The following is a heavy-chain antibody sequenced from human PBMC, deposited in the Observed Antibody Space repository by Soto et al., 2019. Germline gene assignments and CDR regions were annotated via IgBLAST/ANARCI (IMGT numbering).Heavy chain of an antibody. J-gene: IGHJ5*02. CDR3: TSMVRGP. CDR1: GFTFDDYG. Sequence: EVQLVESGGGLVQPGRSLRVSCVASGFTFDDYGMHWVRQAPGKGLEWVSGISWNSDTIGYADAVKGRFTISRDNAKKSLNLQMNSLRVDDTALYYCTSMVRGPWGQGTLVIVSS. D-gene: IGHD3-10*01. V-gene: IGHV3-9*01. CDR2: ISWNSDTI.